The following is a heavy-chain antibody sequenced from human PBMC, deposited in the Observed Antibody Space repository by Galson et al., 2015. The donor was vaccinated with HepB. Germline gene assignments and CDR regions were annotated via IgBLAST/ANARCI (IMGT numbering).Heavy chain of an antibody. CDR3: AKDFWHDFWSGSPPGMDV. CDR2: ITRSGGDT. J-gene: IGHJ6*02. CDR1: GFTVAIYA. D-gene: IGHD3-3*01. V-gene: IGHV3-23*01. Sequence: LRLSCAASGFTVAIYAMSWVRQAPGKGLEWVSGITRSGGDTHYADSVKGRFTISRDNSENTLHLQMNNLRAEDTAIYYCAKDFWHDFWSGSPPGMDVWGQGTTVTVSS.